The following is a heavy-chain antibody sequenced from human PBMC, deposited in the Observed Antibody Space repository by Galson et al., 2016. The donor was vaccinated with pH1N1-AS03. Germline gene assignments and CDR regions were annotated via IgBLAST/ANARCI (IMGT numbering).Heavy chain of an antibody. J-gene: IGHJ6*02. Sequence: SLRLSCAASGFTFGDYVMHWVRHAPGKGLEWVSGISRDSGNIGYADSLEGRFTISRDNARNSLYLQINSLRPEDTALYYCARYFCRISFSYSFYGMDVWGQGTTVTVSS. CDR3: ARYFCRISFSYSFYGMDV. CDR2: ISRDSGNI. CDR1: GFTFGDYV. D-gene: IGHD2-15*01. V-gene: IGHV3-9*01.